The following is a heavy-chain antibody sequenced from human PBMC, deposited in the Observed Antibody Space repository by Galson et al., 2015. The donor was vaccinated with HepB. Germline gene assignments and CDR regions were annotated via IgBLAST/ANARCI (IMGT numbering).Heavy chain of an antibody. V-gene: IGHV3-11*06. Sequence: SLRLSCAASGFTFSDYYMTWIRQAPGKGLEWLSYISASGPYTNYADSVKGRFTISRDNAKNSLYLQMNSLRAEDTAVFYCARVAASDYGDHAHFDYWGQGTLVTASS. CDR3: ARVAASDYGDHAHFDY. J-gene: IGHJ4*02. CDR2: ISASGPYT. D-gene: IGHD4-17*01. CDR1: GFTFSDYY.